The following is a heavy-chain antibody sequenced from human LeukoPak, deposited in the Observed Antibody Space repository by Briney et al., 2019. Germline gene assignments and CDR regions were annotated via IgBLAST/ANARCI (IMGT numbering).Heavy chain of an antibody. J-gene: IGHJ3*02. CDR2: IYSGGST. CDR1: GFTVSSNY. CDR3: AREAPGSAFDI. Sequence: GGSLRLSCAASGFTVSSNYMSWVRQAPGKGLEWVSVIYSGGSTYYADSVKGRFTISKDNSKNTLYLQMNGLRAEDTAVYYCAREAPGSAFDIWGQGTMVTVSS. V-gene: IGHV3-66*01.